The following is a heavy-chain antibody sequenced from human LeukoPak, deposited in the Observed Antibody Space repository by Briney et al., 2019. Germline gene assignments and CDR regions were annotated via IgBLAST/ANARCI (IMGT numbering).Heavy chain of an antibody. V-gene: IGHV4-59*01. CDR1: GGSISNYY. D-gene: IGHD6-19*01. J-gene: IGHJ4*02. CDR2: IYYSGST. Sequence: PSETLSLTCTVSGGSISNYYWSWIRQPPGKGLEWIGYIYYSGSTNYNPSLKSRVTISVDTSKNQFSLKLSSVTAADTAVYYCSRGSGWYGYWGQGTLVTVSS. CDR3: SRGSGWYGY.